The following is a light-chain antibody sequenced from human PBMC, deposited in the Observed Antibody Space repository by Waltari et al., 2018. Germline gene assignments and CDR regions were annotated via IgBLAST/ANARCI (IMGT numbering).Light chain of an antibody. CDR1: SSDIVTFHY. V-gene: IGLV2-23*01. J-gene: IGLJ2*01. CDR3: FSFVGGITYLV. Sequence: QSALTQPASVSGSPGQSITISCTGTSSDIVTFHYFSWYQQHPGKVPRLMVYDDSRRPSGVSNRFSGSKSGNTAFLTISGLQAEDEADYYCFSFVGGITYLVIGGGTKVTVL. CDR2: DDS.